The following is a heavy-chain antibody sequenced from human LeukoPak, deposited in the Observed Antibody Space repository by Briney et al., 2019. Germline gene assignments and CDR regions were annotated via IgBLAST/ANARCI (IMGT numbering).Heavy chain of an antibody. Sequence: ASVKVSCKASGFTFTSSAMQWVRQARGQRLEWMGWISAYNGNTNYAQKLQGRVTMTTDTSTSTAYMELRSLRSDDTAVYYCAREDGGYYHLDAFDIWGQGTMVTVSS. CDR2: ISAYNGNT. J-gene: IGHJ3*02. V-gene: IGHV1-18*01. D-gene: IGHD3-22*01. CDR3: AREDGGYYHLDAFDI. CDR1: GFTFTSSA.